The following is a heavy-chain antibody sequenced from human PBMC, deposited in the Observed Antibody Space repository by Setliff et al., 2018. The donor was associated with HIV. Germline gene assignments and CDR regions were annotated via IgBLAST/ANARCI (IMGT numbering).Heavy chain of an antibody. D-gene: IGHD3-16*02. Sequence: ASVKVSCKASGYTFTNYDINWVRQATGQGLEWMGRMNPNSGNTGYAQKFQGRVTMTRNTSISTAYMELSSLRSEDTAVYYCARCSYVWGSYRMQPWGQGTLVTVSS. CDR1: GYTFTNYD. V-gene: IGHV1-8*02. CDR2: MNPNSGNT. CDR3: ARCSYVWGSYRMQP. J-gene: IGHJ5*02.